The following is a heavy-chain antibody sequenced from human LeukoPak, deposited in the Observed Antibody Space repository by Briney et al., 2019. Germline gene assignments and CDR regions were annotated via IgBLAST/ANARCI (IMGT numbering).Heavy chain of an antibody. CDR2: IYYSGST. Sequence: SQTLSLTCTVSGGSISSGGYYWSWIRQHPGKGLEWIGYIYYSGSTYYNPSLKSRVTISVDTSKNQFSLKLSSVTAADTAVYYCARGRRGSYRYSWFDPLGPGNPGHRLL. V-gene: IGHV4-31*03. CDR1: GGSISSGGYY. CDR3: ARGRRGSYRYSWFDP. J-gene: IGHJ5*02. D-gene: IGHD3-16*02.